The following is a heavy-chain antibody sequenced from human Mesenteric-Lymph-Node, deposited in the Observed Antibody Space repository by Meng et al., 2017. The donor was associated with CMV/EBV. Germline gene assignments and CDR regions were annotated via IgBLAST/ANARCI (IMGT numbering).Heavy chain of an antibody. CDR2: IHRGGSST. V-gene: IGHV3-23*03. Sequence: GESLKTSCAAAGFTFSSYAMSWVRQAPGKGLEWVSVIHRGGSSTYYADSVQRRFTISRDNSKNTLYLQMNSLRAEDPAVYYCANALSLAYYYDSSGYYALDYWGQGTLVTVSS. CDR1: GFTFSSYA. CDR3: ANALSLAYYYDSSGYYALDY. J-gene: IGHJ4*02. D-gene: IGHD3-22*01.